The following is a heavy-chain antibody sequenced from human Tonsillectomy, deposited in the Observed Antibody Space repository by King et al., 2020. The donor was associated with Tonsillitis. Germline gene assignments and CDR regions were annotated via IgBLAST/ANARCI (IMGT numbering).Heavy chain of an antibody. J-gene: IGHJ4*02. CDR3: ARERLYSSDWGIDY. CDR2: ISYDASRE. Sequence: VQLVESGGGVVQPGRSLRLSCASSGFVFRSYGMHWVRQAPGKGLEWVAVISYDASRENYGDSVKGRFTISRDNPKNTLYLQMNSLRAEDTAVYYCARERLYSSDWGIDYWGQGSLVTVSS. V-gene: IGHV3-33*05. CDR1: GFVFRSYG. D-gene: IGHD6-19*01.